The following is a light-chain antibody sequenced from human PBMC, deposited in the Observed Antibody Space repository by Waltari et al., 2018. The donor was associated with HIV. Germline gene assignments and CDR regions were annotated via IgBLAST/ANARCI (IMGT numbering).Light chain of an antibody. CDR3: QVWDSSSDHYV. V-gene: IGLV3-21*02. J-gene: IGLJ1*01. Sequence: SHVLPQPPSVSVAPGLTARITCGGTNIGPQSLHWYQPPPGQAPLLVICDDGDRPSGIPERFSGSHSGNTATLTISRVEAGDEADYYCQVWDSSSDHYVFGSGSKVTV. CDR2: DDG. CDR1: NIGPQS.